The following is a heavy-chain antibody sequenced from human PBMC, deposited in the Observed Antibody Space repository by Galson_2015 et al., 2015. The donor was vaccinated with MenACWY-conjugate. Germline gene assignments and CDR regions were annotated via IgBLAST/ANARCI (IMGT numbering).Heavy chain of an antibody. J-gene: IGHJ4*02. D-gene: IGHD1-26*01. CDR2: INSDGSST. Sequence: SMRISCAVSGFTFSSYWMHWVRQAPGKGLVWVSRINSDGSSTSYADTAKGRFTISRDNAKNTLYLQMNSLRAEDTAVYYCARTVGSPPRGFDYWGQGTLVTVSS. CDR1: GFTFSSYW. V-gene: IGHV3-74*01. CDR3: ARTVGSPPRGFDY.